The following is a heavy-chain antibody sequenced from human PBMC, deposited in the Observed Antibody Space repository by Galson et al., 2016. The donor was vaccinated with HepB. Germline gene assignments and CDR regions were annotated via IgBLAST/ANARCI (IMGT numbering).Heavy chain of an antibody. CDR3: ARRVRGTCDAFDI. J-gene: IGHJ3*02. Sequence: SVKVSCKASGYTFSSYDIHWVRQAPGQGLEWMGWISAYTGTTNYARRFQGRVTMTTDTSTSTAYMELRNMRSDDAAVYYCARRVRGTCDAFDIVGLGTMLTVSS. V-gene: IGHV1-18*01. D-gene: IGHD3-10*01. CDR1: GYTFSSYD. CDR2: ISAYTGTT.